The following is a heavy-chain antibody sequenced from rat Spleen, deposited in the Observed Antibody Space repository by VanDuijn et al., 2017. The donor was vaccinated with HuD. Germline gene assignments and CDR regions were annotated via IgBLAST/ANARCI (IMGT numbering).Heavy chain of an antibody. Sequence: EVQLVESGGGLVQPGRSMKLSCAASGFTFSNYYMAWVRQAPTKGLEWVASISHTGGNTYYRDSVKGRFTISRDNAKSTLYLQMDSLRSEDTATYYCTADYDGTFYYDYWGQGVMVTVSS. CDR1: GFTFSNYY. CDR3: TADYDGTFYYDY. CDR2: ISHTGGNT. V-gene: IGHV5-25*01. D-gene: IGHD1-12*02. J-gene: IGHJ2*01.